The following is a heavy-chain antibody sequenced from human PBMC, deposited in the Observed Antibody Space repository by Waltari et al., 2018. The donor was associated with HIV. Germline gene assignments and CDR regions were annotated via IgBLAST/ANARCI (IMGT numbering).Heavy chain of an antibody. V-gene: IGHV4-61*02. J-gene: IGHJ4*02. CDR3: ARANYYDSSGYYPGWNYFDY. Sequence: QVQLQESGPGLVKPSQTLSLTCPVSGGSISSGSYYWSWIRPPAGKGLEWIGRIYTSGSTNYNPSLKSRVTISVDTSKNQFSLKLSSVTAADTAVYYCARANYYDSSGYYPGWNYFDYWGQGTLVTVSS. CDR2: IYTSGST. CDR1: GGSISSGSYY. D-gene: IGHD3-22*01.